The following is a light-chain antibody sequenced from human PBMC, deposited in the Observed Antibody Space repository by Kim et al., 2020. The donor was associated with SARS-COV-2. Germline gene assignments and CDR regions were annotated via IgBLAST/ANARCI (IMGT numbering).Light chain of an antibody. CDR2: AAS. V-gene: IGKV1-27*01. Sequence: DIQMTQSPSSLSASIGDRVTITCRASQGINNYLAWFQQKPGKAPKPLIYAASALHLGVPSRFSGSGSGTEFTLTISRLQPEDVAIYYCQKYNGAPWTFGQGTKVDIK. J-gene: IGKJ1*01. CDR1: QGINNY. CDR3: QKYNGAPWT.